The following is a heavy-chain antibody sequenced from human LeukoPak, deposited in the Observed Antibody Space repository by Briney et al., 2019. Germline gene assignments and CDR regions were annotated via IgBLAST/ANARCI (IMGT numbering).Heavy chain of an antibody. D-gene: IGHD3-10*01. CDR1: GGSISSSNYY. Sequence: SETLSLTCTVSGGSISSSNYYWGWIRQPPGKGLKWIGNIYYSGTTYYNPSLKSRVTISVDTSENQFSLRLTSVTAADTAVYYCARGMVRGQRRDYFDYWGQGTLVTVSS. CDR2: IYYSGTT. V-gene: IGHV4-39*07. CDR3: ARGMVRGQRRDYFDY. J-gene: IGHJ4*02.